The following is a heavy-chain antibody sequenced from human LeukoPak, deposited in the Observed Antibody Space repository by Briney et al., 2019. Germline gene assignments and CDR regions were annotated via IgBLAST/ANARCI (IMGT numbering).Heavy chain of an antibody. J-gene: IGHJ4*02. D-gene: IGHD3-22*01. CDR2: IKYDESEK. V-gene: IGHV3-7*01. CDR1: GFNFNSYW. Sequence: PGGSLRLSCAASGFNFNSYWMGWVRQAPGKGLEWVGNIKYDESEKYYVDSVKGRFTISRDNAKNSLYLQMNSLRAEDTAVYYCARGPQKNGHSSGYPGYFDFWGQGTLVTVSS. CDR3: ARGPQKNGHSSGYPGYFDF.